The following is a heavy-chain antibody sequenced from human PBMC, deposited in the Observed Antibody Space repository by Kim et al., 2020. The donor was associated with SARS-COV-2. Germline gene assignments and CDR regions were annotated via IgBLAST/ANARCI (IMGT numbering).Heavy chain of an antibody. CDR1: GFTFSSYS. Sequence: GGSLRLSCAASGFTFSSYSMNWVRQAPGKGLEWVSSISSSSSYIYYADSVKGRFTISRDNAKNSLYLQMNSLRAEDTAVYYCARAGIVAADRLHFDYWGQGTQVTVSS. V-gene: IGHV3-21*01. J-gene: IGHJ4*02. CDR2: ISSSSSYI. CDR3: ARAGIVAADRLHFDY. D-gene: IGHD6-13*01.